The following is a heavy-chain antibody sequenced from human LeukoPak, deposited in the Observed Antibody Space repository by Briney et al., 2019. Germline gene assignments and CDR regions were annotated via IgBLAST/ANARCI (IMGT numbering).Heavy chain of an antibody. CDR2: IRYDGSKK. CDR3: AKVMRGFWSGYDYFDY. D-gene: IGHD3-3*01. CDR1: GFTFSSYG. V-gene: IGHV3-30*02. J-gene: IGHJ4*02. Sequence: PGGSLRLSCAASGFTFSSYGMHWVRQAPGKGLEWGAFIRYDGSKKYYADSVKGRFTISRDNSKNTLYLQMNSLRAEDTAVYYCAKVMRGFWSGYDYFDYWGQGTLVTVSS.